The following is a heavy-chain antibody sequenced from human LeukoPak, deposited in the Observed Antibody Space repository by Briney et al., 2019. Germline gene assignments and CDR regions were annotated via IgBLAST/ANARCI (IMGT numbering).Heavy chain of an antibody. D-gene: IGHD3-3*01. CDR1: GFTFSSYA. CDR2: ISGSGGST. Sequence: GGSLRLSCAASGFTFSSYAMSWVHQAPGKGLEWVSAISGSGGSTYYADSVKGRFTISRDNSKNTLYLQMNSLRAEDTAVYYCAKDLDFWSGQGPMDVWGQGTTVTVSS. V-gene: IGHV3-23*01. CDR3: AKDLDFWSGQGPMDV. J-gene: IGHJ6*02.